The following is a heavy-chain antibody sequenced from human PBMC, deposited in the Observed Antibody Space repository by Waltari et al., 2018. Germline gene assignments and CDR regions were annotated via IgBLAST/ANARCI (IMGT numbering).Heavy chain of an antibody. CDR3: ARKIRTYYVVAFDL. D-gene: IGHD1-26*01. CDR2: SSWNGENV. CDR1: GFTFDDHA. J-gene: IGHJ3*01. V-gene: IGHV3-9*01. Sequence: EEQLVESGGGWVRPGRSLRLSCAAAGFTFDDHAMHWVRQAPGKGMEWVSSSSWNGENVAYADSVKGRYTISRDNAKKSLFLQMNSVRPEDTALYYCARKIRTYYVVAFDLWGQGTMVLVSS.